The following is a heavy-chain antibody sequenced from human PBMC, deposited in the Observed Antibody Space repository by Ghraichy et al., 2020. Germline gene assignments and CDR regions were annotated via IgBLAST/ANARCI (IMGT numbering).Heavy chain of an antibody. CDR1: GGSISSYY. D-gene: IGHD4-17*01. CDR3: ARQWCTVTTFGCWFDP. V-gene: IGHV4-59*08. J-gene: IGHJ5*02. CDR2: IYYSGST. Sequence: SETLSLTCTVSGGSISSYYWSWIRQPPGKGLEWIGYIYYSGSTNYNPSLKSRVTISVDTSKNQFSLKLSSVTAADTAVYYCARQWCTVTTFGCWFDPWGQGTLVTVSS.